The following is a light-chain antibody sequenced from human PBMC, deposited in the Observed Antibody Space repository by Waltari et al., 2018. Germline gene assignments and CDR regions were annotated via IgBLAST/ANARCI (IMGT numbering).Light chain of an antibody. CDR1: STDLGSSPL. V-gene: IGLV2-23*01. CDR2: EGT. Sequence: QSALTQPASVSGSPGQSISISCTGSSTDLGSSPLASWYQHHPDKAPKLLIYEGTERPSGISHRFSGSKSGNTASLTISTLQAEDEADYYCFSYADGRSLVFGGGTKVTVL. J-gene: IGLJ2*01. CDR3: FSYADGRSLV.